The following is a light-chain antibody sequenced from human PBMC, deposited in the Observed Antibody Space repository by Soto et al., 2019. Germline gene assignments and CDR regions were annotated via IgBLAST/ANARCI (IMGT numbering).Light chain of an antibody. CDR2: DAS. CDR1: QSISSW. J-gene: IGKJ1*01. CDR3: QHKA. V-gene: IGKV1-5*01. Sequence: DIQMTQSPSTLSASVGDRVTITCRASQSISSWLAWYQQKPGKAPKLLIYDASSLESGVPSRFSGSGSGTELSLTISSLQPDDFGTYYCQHKACGQGTKVDIK.